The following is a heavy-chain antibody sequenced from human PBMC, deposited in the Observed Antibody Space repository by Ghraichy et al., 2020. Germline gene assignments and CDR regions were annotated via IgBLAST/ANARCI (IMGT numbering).Heavy chain of an antibody. J-gene: IGHJ6*02. D-gene: IGHD6-19*01. CDR3: ARDLESSGYYYYHGMDV. V-gene: IGHV3-33*01. CDR1: GFRFSDYG. CDR2: IWYDGRNQ. Sequence: GGSLRLSCAASGFRFSDYGMHWVRQAPGKGLEWVAIIWYDGRNQYYAESVKGRFFISRDNYKNTMFLRLTSLRVEDSAVYYCARDLESSGYYYYHGMDVWGQGTTVTVSS.